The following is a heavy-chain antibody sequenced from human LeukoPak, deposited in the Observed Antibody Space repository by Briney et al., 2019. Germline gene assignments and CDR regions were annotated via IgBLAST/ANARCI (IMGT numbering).Heavy chain of an antibody. V-gene: IGHV3-48*03. CDR2: IISSGSTI. D-gene: IGHD6-19*01. Sequence: GGSLCLSCAPSGLTLSSYEMNCVRHPPGGGREWVSYIISSGSTIYYADSVKGRFTISRDNAKNSLYLQMNSLRAEDTAVYYCASSSSSGWYFDYWGQGTLVTVSS. CDR3: ASSSSSGWYFDY. CDR1: GLTLSSYE. J-gene: IGHJ4*02.